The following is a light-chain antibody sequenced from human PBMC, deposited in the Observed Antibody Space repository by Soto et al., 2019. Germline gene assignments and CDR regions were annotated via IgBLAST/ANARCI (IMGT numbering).Light chain of an antibody. CDR1: QSLLHSNGYNY. CDR2: LGS. CDR3: MQALQTSFT. V-gene: IGKV2-28*01. J-gene: IGKJ3*01. Sequence: DIVMTQSPLSLPVTPGEPASISCRSSQSLLHSNGYNYLDWYLQKPGQSPQLLIYLGSNRASGVPDRFRGSGSGTDFTLKISRVEAEDVGVYYCMQALQTSFTCGPGTKVDIK.